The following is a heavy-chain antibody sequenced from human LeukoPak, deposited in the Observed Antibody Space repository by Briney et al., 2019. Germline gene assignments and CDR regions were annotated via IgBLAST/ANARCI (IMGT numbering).Heavy chain of an antibody. CDR1: GYTFTSYG. CDR2: ISAYNGNT. D-gene: IGHD2-2*01. J-gene: IGHJ6*03. V-gene: IGHV1-18*01. Sequence: GASVKVSCKASGYTFTSYGISWVRQAPGQGLEWMGWISAYNGNTNYAQKLQGRVTMTTDTSTSTAYTELRSLRSDVTAVYYCARGPIDGTLGYCSSTSCSGYYYYMDVWGKGTTVTVSS. CDR3: ARGPIDGTLGYCSSTSCSGYYYYMDV.